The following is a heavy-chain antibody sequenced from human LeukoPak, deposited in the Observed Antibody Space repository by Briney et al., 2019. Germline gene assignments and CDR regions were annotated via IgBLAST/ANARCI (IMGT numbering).Heavy chain of an antibody. CDR2: MNPNSGNT. Sequence: ASVKVSCKASGYTITSYDINWVRQAAGQGLEWMGWMNPNSGNTGYAQKFQGRVTMTRNTSISTAYMELSSLRSEDTAVYYCARGGTYCSGASCYFFWGQGTLVTVSS. D-gene: IGHD2-15*01. J-gene: IGHJ4*02. CDR3: ARGGTYCSGASCYFF. V-gene: IGHV1-8*01. CDR1: GYTITSYD.